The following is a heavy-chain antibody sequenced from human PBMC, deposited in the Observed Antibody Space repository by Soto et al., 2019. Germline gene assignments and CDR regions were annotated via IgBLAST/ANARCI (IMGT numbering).Heavy chain of an antibody. V-gene: IGHV3-23*01. CDR3: SRDHSPYQRLSPHWFDP. CDR1: GFTFSSYA. J-gene: IGHJ5*01. Sequence: EVQLLESGGGLVQPGGSLRLSCAASGFTFSSYAMSWVRQAPGTGLEWVSSISGSDDSTDYVDSVKGRFTISRDNSKITRYLPMTRLRADDTAVFYCSRDHSPYQRLSPHWFDPWGQGTLVTVSS. D-gene: IGHD2-2*01. CDR2: ISGSDDST.